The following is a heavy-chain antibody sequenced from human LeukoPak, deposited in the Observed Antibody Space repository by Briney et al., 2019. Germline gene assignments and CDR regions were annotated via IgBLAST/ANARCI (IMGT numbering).Heavy chain of an antibody. V-gene: IGHV4-31*03. J-gene: IGHJ5*02. CDR2: IYYSGST. CDR3: ARDPTGENWFDP. D-gene: IGHD3-16*01. CDR1: GGSISSGVYY. Sequence: SETLSLTCTVSGGSISSGVYYWSWIRQHPGKGLEWIGYIYYSGSTYYNPSLKSRVTISVDTSKNQFSLKLSSVTAAGTAVYYCARDPTGENWFDPWGQGTLVTVSS.